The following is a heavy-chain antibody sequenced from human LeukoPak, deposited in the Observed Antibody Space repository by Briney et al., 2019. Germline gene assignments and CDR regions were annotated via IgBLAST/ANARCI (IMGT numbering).Heavy chain of an antibody. CDR2: ISYDGSNK. CDR1: GFTFSSYA. V-gene: IGHV3-30-3*01. D-gene: IGHD3-22*01. J-gene: IGHJ5*02. Sequence: GGSLRLSCAASGFTFSSYAMQWVGQARGKGVEGVAVISYDGSNKYYADSVKGRFTISRDNSKNTLYLQMNSLRAEDTAVYYCARGGRRIVANWFDPWGQGTLVTVSS. CDR3: ARGGRRIVANWFDP.